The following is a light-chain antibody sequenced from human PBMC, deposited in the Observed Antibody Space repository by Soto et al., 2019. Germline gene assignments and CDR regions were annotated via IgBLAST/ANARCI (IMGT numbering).Light chain of an antibody. J-gene: IGLJ2*01. CDR3: QSYDNSPSAVAV. CDR2: GNT. CDR1: SSDIGAGYV. V-gene: IGLV1-40*01. Sequence: QSVLTQPPSVSGAPGQRVTISCTWSSSDIGAGYVVHWYQQLPGTAPKLLIYGNTNRPSGVPDRFSGSKSGTAASLAITGLQAEDEADYYCQSYDNSPSAVAVFGGGTKLTVL.